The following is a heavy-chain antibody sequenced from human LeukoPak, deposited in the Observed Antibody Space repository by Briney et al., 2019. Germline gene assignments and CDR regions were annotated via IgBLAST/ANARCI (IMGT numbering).Heavy chain of an antibody. J-gene: IGHJ6*04. CDR3: ARVVVVAATDYGMDV. CDR2: IYHSGST. Sequence: TSQTPSLTCTVSGGSISRGGYYWSWIRQHTGTGLEWIGYIYHSGSTYYNPSLKSRVTISVDTSKNQFSLKLSSVTAADTAVYYCARVVVVAATDYGMDVWGKGTTVTVSS. V-gene: IGHV4-31*03. D-gene: IGHD2-15*01. CDR1: GGSISRGGYY.